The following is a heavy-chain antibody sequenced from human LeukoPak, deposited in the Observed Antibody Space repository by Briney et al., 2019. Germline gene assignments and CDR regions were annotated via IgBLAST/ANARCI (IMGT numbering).Heavy chain of an antibody. J-gene: IGHJ4*02. D-gene: IGHD2-15*01. CDR1: GASISSSNW. V-gene: IGHV4-4*02. CDR2: IYHSGST. CDR3: ARAGWYTLDN. Sequence: SGTLSLTCAVSGASISSSNWLSWVRQPPGKGLEWIGEIYHSGSTNYNPSLKSRVTISVDNSKNQFSLKMSSMTAADTAVYYCARAGWYTLDNWGQGTLVTVSS.